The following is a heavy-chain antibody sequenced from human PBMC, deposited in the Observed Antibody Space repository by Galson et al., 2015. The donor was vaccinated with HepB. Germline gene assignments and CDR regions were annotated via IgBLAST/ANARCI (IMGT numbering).Heavy chain of an antibody. V-gene: IGHV3-11*03. CDR1: GFTFSDYY. J-gene: IGHJ4*02. CDR2: ISSSSSYI. D-gene: IGHD7-27*01. CDR3: ARAPNWGGLDFDY. Sequence: SLRLSCAASGFTFSDYYMSWIRQAPGKGLEWVSYISSSSSYIYYADSVKGRFTISRDNAKNSLYLQMNSLRSEDTAVYYCARAPNWGGLDFDYWGQGTLVTVSS.